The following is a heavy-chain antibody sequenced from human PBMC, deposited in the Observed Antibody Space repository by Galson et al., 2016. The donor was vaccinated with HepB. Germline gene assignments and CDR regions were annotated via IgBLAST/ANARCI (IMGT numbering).Heavy chain of an antibody. D-gene: IGHD5-18*01. CDR2: IYPGDSET. V-gene: IGHV5-51*01. CDR3: ARRSRGYTYDVYYFDY. J-gene: IGHJ4*02. Sequence: QSGAEVKKPGESLKISCKASGYNFMNYWIGWVRQMPGKGLEWMGTIYPGDSETTYSPSFQGQITISADKSISTAYLQWSSLKASDTAMFYCARRSRGYTYDVYYFDYWGQGTLVTVSS. CDR1: GYNFMNYW.